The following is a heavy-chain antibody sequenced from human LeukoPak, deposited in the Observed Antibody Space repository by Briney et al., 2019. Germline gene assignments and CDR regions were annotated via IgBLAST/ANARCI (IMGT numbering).Heavy chain of an antibody. CDR3: AREDAARNYFDY. CDR2: IYYSGST. J-gene: IGHJ4*02. V-gene: IGHV4-61*01. D-gene: IGHD6-13*01. CDR1: GGSISSSSYY. Sequence: SETLSLTCTVSGGSISSSSYYWGWIRQPPGKGLEWIGYIYYSGSTNYNPSLKSRVTISVDTSKNQFSLKLSSVTAADTAVYYCAREDAARNYFDYWGQGTLVTVSS.